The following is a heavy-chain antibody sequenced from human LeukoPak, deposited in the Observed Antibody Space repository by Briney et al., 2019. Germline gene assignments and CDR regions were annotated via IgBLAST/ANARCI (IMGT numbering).Heavy chain of an antibody. J-gene: IGHJ4*02. CDR3: ARQDSGSYFQYSDY. D-gene: IGHD1-26*01. CDR2: SYPGDSDT. V-gene: IGHV5-51*01. Sequence: GESLKISCRASGYSFPMYWIGWVRQMPGRGLEWMGISYPGDSDTRYSPSFQGQVTISVDESINSVYLQWSSLQASDTAIYYCARQDSGSYFQYSDYWGQGTQVTVSS. CDR1: GYSFPMYW.